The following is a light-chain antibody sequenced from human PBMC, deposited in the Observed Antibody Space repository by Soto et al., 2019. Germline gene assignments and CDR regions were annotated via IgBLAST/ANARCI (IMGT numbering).Light chain of an antibody. CDR2: RNN. J-gene: IGLJ3*02. CDR3: AAWDDSLSGWL. V-gene: IGLV1-47*01. CDR1: SSNIGSNY. Sequence: QSVLTQPPSASGTPGQRVTISCSGSSSNIGSNYVYWYQQLPGTAPKLLIYRNNQRPSGVPDRFSGSKSGTSASLAISGLGSGVEADYYCAAWDDSLSGWLFGGGTKLTVL.